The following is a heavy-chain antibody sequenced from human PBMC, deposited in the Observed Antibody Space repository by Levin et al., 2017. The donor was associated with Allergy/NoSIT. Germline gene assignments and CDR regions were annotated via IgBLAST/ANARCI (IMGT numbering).Heavy chain of an antibody. D-gene: IGHD1-7*01. CDR2: IYFNGTT. J-gene: IGHJ6*02. V-gene: IGHV4-61*01. CDR3: ATSSWNYAFIYYYGMGV. Sequence: SETLSLTCTVSGDSVSRGTFYWSWIRQPPGKGLEWIGNIYFNGTTNYNPSLKSRPTIALDTSKNQFSLQLTSTNAAGTAVYYCATSSWNYAFIYYYGMGVWGQGTTVTVSS. CDR1: GDSVSRGTFY.